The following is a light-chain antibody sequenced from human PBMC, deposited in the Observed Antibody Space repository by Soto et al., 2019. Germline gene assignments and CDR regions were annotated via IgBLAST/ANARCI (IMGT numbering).Light chain of an antibody. J-gene: IGKJ1*01. CDR1: QSVSSSY. Sequence: EIVLTQSPGTLSLSPGERATLSCRASQSVSSSYLAWYQPKPGQAPRLLSYGASSGATGIPDRFSGSGSGTDLTITISRLEPEDFAVYYRQQYGSSLVFGQGTKAELK. V-gene: IGKV3-20*01. CDR3: QQYGSSLV. CDR2: GAS.